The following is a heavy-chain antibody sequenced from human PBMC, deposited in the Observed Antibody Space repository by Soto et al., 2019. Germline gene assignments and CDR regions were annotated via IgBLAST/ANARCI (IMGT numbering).Heavy chain of an antibody. D-gene: IGHD3-16*02. CDR1: GFSLSTSGVA. J-gene: IGHJ2*01. Sequence: QITLKESGPPLVKPTQTLTLTCTFSGFSLSTSGVAVGWIRQPPGKALEWLTLIYWYADKRYSPSLKSRLTIPIDTSKSQVVLTVANMDPVDTATYYCARALAYSDRLDFDPRGRGTLFTVPS. CDR2: IYWYADK. CDR3: ARALAYSDRLDFDP. V-gene: IGHV2-5*01.